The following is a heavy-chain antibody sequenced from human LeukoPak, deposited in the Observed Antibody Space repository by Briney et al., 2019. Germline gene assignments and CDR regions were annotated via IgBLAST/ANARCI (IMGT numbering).Heavy chain of an antibody. CDR3: TTKGTQNLALDY. Sequence: ASVKVSCKVSGYSLTELSIHWVRQAPGKGLEWMGGFDPEDGETVYAQKFQDRVTMTEGTSTDTAYMQLSSLRSEDTALYYCTTKGTQNLALDYWGQGTQVTVSS. J-gene: IGHJ4*02. V-gene: IGHV1-24*01. D-gene: IGHD1-14*01. CDR1: GYSLTELS. CDR2: FDPEDGET.